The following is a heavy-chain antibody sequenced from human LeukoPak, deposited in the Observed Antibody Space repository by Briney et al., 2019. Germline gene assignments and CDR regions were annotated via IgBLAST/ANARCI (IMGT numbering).Heavy chain of an antibody. CDR2: INHSGST. J-gene: IGHJ5*02. V-gene: IGHV4-34*01. CDR1: GGSFSGYY. Sequence: PSETLSLTCAVYGGSFSGYYWSWIRQPPGKGLEWIGEINHSGSTNYNPSLKSRVTISVDTSKNQFSLKLSSVTAADTAVYYCAKDASTRIAARRWFDPWGQGTLVTVSS. CDR3: AKDASTRIAARRWFDP. D-gene: IGHD6-6*01.